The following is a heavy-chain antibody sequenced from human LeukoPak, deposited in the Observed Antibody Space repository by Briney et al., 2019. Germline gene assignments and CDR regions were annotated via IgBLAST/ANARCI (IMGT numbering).Heavy chain of an antibody. V-gene: IGHV3-7*01. J-gene: IGHJ4*02. CDR2: IKQDGSEK. CDR3: ARAGSITMIVVARGFDY. D-gene: IGHD3-22*01. Sequence: PGGSLRLSCAASGFTFSSYAMSWVGQAPGKGLEWVAYIKQDGSEKYYVDSVKGRFTISRDNAKNSLYLQMNSLRAEDTAVYYCARAGSITMIVVARGFDYWGQGTLVTVSS. CDR1: GFTFSSYA.